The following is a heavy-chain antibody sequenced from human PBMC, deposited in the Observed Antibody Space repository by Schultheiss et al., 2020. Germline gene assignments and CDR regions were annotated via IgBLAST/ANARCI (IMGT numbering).Heavy chain of an antibody. Sequence: GGSLRLSCAASGFIFTTYDMTWVRQAPGEGLEWVSHISNNGGRTYYADSVKGRFTISRDNSKNTVYLQMNSLRAEDTAVYYCAKEGSGGYYPNYDYWGRGVRVTVSS. J-gene: IGHJ4*02. CDR2: ISNNGGRT. V-gene: IGHV3-23*01. CDR3: AKEGSGGYYPNYDY. D-gene: IGHD3-22*01. CDR1: GFIFTTYD.